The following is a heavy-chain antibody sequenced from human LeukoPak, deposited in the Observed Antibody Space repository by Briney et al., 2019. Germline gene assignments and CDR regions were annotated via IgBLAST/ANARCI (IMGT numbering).Heavy chain of an antibody. CDR1: GYTFTSYD. CDR2: MNPNSGNT. D-gene: IGHD2-15*01. J-gene: IGHJ3*02. V-gene: IGHV1-8*01. Sequence: GASVKVSCKASGYTFTSYDINWVRQATGQGLEWMGWMNPNSGNTGYAQKFQGRVTMTRNTSISTAYMELSSLRSEDTAVYYCARRYCSGGSCNKGNAFDIWGQGTMVTVSS. CDR3: ARRYCSGGSCNKGNAFDI.